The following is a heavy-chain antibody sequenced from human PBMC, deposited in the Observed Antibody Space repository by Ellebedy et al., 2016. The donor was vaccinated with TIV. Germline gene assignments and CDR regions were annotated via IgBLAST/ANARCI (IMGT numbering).Heavy chain of an antibody. CDR1: GFPFTPAW. CDR2: IYSHGSA. D-gene: IGHD3-3*01. Sequence: GESLKISCAAPGFPFTPAWMSWVRQAPGKGLEWVSIIYSHGSAYYADSVKGRFTISRDNAKNSLYLQMNSLRAEDTAIYYCSTVEWYRSDYWGQGSLVTVSS. J-gene: IGHJ4*02. CDR3: STVEWYRSDY. V-gene: IGHV3-66*01.